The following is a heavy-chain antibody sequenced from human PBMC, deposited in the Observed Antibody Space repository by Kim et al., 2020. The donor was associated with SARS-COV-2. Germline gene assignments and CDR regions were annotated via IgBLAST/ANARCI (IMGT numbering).Heavy chain of an antibody. J-gene: IGHJ4*02. V-gene: IGHV3-23*01. Sequence: KGRLTISRDNTKNTLYLQMNSLRAEDTAVYYCAKDDYYYGSGSYYFDYWGQGTLVTVSS. CDR3: AKDDYYYGSGSYYFDY. D-gene: IGHD3-10*01.